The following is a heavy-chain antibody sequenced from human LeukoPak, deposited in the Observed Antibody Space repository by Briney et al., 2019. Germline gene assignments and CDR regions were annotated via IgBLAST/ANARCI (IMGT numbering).Heavy chain of an antibody. CDR1: GGSITTTGFY. J-gene: IGHJ4*02. CDR2: FQNSVTR. CDR3: ARLLGYCSDYNCLAWGS. Sequence: PSETLSLTCSVSGGSITTTGFYWSWIRQSPGKGLEWIGNFQNSVTRYYNPSLKSRVAMSVDLSKNQFSLKLTSVTAADTAVYYCARLLGYCSDYNCLAWGSWGQGILVTVSS. V-gene: IGHV4-39*01. D-gene: IGHD2-15*01.